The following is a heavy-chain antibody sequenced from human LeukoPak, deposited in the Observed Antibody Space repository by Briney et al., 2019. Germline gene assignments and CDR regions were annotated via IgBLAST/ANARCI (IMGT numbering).Heavy chain of an antibody. D-gene: IGHD3-22*01. J-gene: IGHJ4*02. Sequence: PSETLSLTCTVSGGSISSSSYYWGWIRQPPGRGLEWIGSIYYGGSTYYNPSLKSRVTISVDTSKNQFSLKLSSVTAADTAVYYCARLSADYYDSSGPSDYWGQGTLVTVSS. V-gene: IGHV4-39*01. CDR2: IYYGGST. CDR3: ARLSADYYDSSGPSDY. CDR1: GGSISSSSYY.